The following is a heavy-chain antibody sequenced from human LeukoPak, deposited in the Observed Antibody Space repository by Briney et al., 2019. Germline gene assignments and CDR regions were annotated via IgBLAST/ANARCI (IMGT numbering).Heavy chain of an antibody. CDR2: IYRGDADT. D-gene: IGHD5-12*01. J-gene: IGHJ4*02. CDR3: ARYVDYYFDY. V-gene: IGHV5-51*01. CDR1: GYSFTSYW. Sequence: GESLKLSCKGSGYSFTSYWIGWVRQIPGKGLEWIAVIYRGDADTRYSPSFQGRVTITADKSISTPYLQLSSLKASDTAMYYCARYVDYYFDYWGQGTLVTVSS.